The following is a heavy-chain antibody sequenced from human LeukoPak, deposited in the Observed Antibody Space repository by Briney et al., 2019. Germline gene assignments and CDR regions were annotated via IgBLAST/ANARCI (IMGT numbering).Heavy chain of an antibody. D-gene: IGHD3-22*01. Sequence: ASVKVSCKASGYTFTGYYMHWVRQAPGQGLEWMGRINPNSGGTNYAQKFQGRVTMTRDTSISTAYMELSRLRSDDTAVYYCARPRYDSSGYRRYYLDYWGQGTLVTVSS. V-gene: IGHV1-2*06. J-gene: IGHJ4*02. CDR3: ARPRYDSSGYRRYYLDY. CDR2: INPNSGGT. CDR1: GYTFTGYY.